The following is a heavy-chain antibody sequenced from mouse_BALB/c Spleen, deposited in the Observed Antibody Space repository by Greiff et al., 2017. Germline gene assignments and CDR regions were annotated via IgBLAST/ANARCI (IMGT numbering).Heavy chain of an antibody. V-gene: IGHV2-9*02. CDR1: GFSLTSYG. J-gene: IGHJ3*01. D-gene: IGHD2-2*01. Sequence: VKLVESGPGLVAPSQSLSITCTVSGFSLTSYGVHWVRQPPGKGLEWLGVIWAGGSTNYNSALMSRLSISKDNSKSQVFLKMNSLQTDDTAMYYCARPYGYDSWFAYWGQGTLVTVSA. CDR3: ARPYGYDSWFAY. CDR2: IWAGGST.